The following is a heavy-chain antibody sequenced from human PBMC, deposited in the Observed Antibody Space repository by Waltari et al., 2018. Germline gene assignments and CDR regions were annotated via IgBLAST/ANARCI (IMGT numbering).Heavy chain of an antibody. D-gene: IGHD3-22*01. CDR2: ISSSSSYI. Sequence: EVQLVESGGGLVKPGGSLRLSCAASGFTFSSYSMNWVRQAPGKGLEWVSSISSSSSYIYYAASVKGRFTISKDNAKNSLYLQMNSLRAEDTAVYYCARALPNYYDSSGEGAAFDIWGQGTMVTVSS. CDR3: ARALPNYYDSSGEGAAFDI. CDR1: GFTFSSYS. J-gene: IGHJ3*02. V-gene: IGHV3-21*01.